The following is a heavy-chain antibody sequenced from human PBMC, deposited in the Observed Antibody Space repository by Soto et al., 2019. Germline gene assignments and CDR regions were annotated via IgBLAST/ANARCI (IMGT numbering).Heavy chain of an antibody. D-gene: IGHD2-2*01. CDR3: AHRGRHGSGTNFYQYFDS. V-gene: IGHV2-5*02. J-gene: IGHJ4*02. CDR1: GFSLSTSGVG. Sequence: QITLMESGPTLVKPTQPLTLTCTFSGFSLSTSGVGVGWIRQPTGKALECLAVIFWDDDKRYSPSLQSRLTITKDTSRNQVVLIMANIDPVNTATYDCAHRGRHGSGTNFYQYFDSWGQGPLVTVSS. CDR2: IFWDDDK.